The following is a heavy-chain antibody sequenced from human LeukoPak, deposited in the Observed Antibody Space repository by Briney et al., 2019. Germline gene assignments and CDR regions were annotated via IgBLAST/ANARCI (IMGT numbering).Heavy chain of an antibody. CDR1: GFSFSGYA. J-gene: IGHJ4*02. V-gene: IGHV3-23*01. CDR2: ISGGADYT. Sequence: GGSLRLSCAASGFSFSGYAMTWVRQAPGKGLEWVSAISGGADYTYYTDSVEGRFTISRDNSRNTLYLQMNSLRVDDTAVYYCAKNAGTGRAYYDSWGQGTPVTVSS. CDR3: AKNAGTGRAYYDS. D-gene: IGHD6-13*01.